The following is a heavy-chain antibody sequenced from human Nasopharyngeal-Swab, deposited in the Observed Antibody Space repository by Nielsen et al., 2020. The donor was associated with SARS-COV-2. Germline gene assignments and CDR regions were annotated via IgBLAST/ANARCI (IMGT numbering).Heavy chain of an antibody. D-gene: IGHD3-3*01. CDR2: IIPIFGTA. CDR3: AGATIFGVVIIGPTTGMDV. CDR1: GGTFISCA. J-gene: IGHJ6*04. Sequence: SVKVSCKASGGTFISCAISWVRQAPGQGLEWMGGIIPIFGTANYAQKFQGRVTITADESTSTAYMELSSLRSEGTAVYYCAGATIFGVVIIGPTTGMDVWGKGTTVTVSS. V-gene: IGHV1-69*13.